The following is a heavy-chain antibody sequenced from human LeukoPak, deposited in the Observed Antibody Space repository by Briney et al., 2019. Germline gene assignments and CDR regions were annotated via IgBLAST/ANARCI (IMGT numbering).Heavy chain of an antibody. J-gene: IGHJ3*02. CDR3: AKDPPTVMANAFHI. Sequence: GGSPRLSCAASGFTFSSYGMSWVRQAPGKGLEWVSSISGSGGTTYYADSVKGRFTISRDNSKNTLYLQMNSPRADDTAVYSCAKDPPTVMANAFHIWGQGTMVTVS. D-gene: IGHD5-18*01. CDR1: GFTFSSYG. CDR2: ISGSGGTT. V-gene: IGHV3-23*01.